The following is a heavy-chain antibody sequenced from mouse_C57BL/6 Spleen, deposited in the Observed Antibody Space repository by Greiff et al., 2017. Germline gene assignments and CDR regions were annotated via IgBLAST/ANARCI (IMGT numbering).Heavy chain of an antibody. CDR2: IDPSDSYT. CDR1: GYTFTSYW. V-gene: IGHV1-69*01. D-gene: IGHD3-3*01. CDR3: ARGGTGAMDD. J-gene: IGHJ4*01. Sequence: QVQLQQPGAELVMPGASVKLSCKASGYTFTSYWMHWVKQRPGQGLEWIGEIDPSDSYTNYNQKFKGKSTLTVDKSSSTAYMQLSSLTAEDAADYYCARGGTGAMDDWGQGTSVTVSS.